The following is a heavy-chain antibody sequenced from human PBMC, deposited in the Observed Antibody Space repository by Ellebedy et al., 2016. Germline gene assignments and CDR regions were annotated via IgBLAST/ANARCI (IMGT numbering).Heavy chain of an antibody. Sequence: GGSLRLXXAASGFTFSSYSMNWVRQAPGKGLEWVSYISSSSSNMYYADSVKGRFTISRDNAKNSLYLQMNSLRAEDTAVYYCARISPYYDFWSGYDSWGQGTQVTVFS. V-gene: IGHV3-48*01. CDR3: ARISPYYDFWSGYDS. D-gene: IGHD3-3*01. CDR1: GFTFSSYS. CDR2: ISSSSSNM. J-gene: IGHJ5*01.